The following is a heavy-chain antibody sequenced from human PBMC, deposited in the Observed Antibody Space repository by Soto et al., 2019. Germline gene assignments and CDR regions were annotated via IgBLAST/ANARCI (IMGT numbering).Heavy chain of an antibody. CDR3: AREVGVVGSSSAFDP. CDR2: INGRSNYV. Sequence: EVQVVEAGGGLVKPGGSLRLSCVFSGFTFSTYTMNWVRQAPGKGLAWVSSINGRSNYVYYTDSVKGRFTISRDNAKNSLYLQMNRLRAEDTSIYYCAREVGVVGSSSAFDPWGLGTLVTVSS. J-gene: IGHJ5*02. CDR1: GFTFSTYT. D-gene: IGHD1-26*01. V-gene: IGHV3-21*01.